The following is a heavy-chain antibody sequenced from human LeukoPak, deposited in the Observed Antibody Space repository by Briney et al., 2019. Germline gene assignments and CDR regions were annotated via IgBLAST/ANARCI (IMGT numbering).Heavy chain of an antibody. CDR2: IYSGGST. Sequence: GGSLRLSCAASGFTVSSKYMSWVRQAPGKGPEWVSVIYSGGSTYYADSVKGRFTISRDNSKNTLYLQMNSLRAEDTAVYYCARSARVVVIAMVPGSYYYMDVWGKGTTVTVSS. D-gene: IGHD2-21*01. J-gene: IGHJ6*03. V-gene: IGHV3-53*01. CDR3: ARSARVVVIAMVPGSYYYMDV. CDR1: GFTVSSKY.